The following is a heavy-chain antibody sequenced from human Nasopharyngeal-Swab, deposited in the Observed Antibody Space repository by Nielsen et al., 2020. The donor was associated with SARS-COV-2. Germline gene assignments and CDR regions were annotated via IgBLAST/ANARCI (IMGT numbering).Heavy chain of an antibody. D-gene: IGHD4-11*01. V-gene: IGHV7-4-1*02. Sequence: ASVKVSCKASGYMFSLFGISWVRQAPGSGLEWMGWINTNTGNPTYAQGFTGRFVFSLDTSVSTAYLQISSLKAEDTAVYYCAREFLYSNYGTYYYGMDVWGQGTTVTVSS. CDR2: INTNTGNP. CDR3: AREFLYSNYGTYYYGMDV. CDR1: GYMFSLFG. J-gene: IGHJ6*02.